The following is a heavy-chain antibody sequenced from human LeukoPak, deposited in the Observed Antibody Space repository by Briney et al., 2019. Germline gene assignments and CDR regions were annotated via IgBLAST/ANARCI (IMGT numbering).Heavy chain of an antibody. V-gene: IGHV3-48*03. CDR3: ARGVHYYDSSGYFHAEYFQH. J-gene: IGHJ1*01. Sequence: GGSLRLSCAASGFTFSSFEMNWVRQAPGKGLEWVSYISSSGSTIYYADSVKGRFTISRDNAKNSLYLQMNSLRAEDTAVYYCARGVHYYDSSGYFHAEYFQHWGQGTLVTVSS. CDR2: ISSSGSTI. CDR1: GFTFSSFE. D-gene: IGHD3-22*01.